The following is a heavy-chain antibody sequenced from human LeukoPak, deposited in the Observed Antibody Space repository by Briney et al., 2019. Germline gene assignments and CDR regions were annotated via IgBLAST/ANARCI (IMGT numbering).Heavy chain of an antibody. J-gene: IGHJ5*02. D-gene: IGHD2-15*01. V-gene: IGHV4-61*01. CDR3: ARAVVVVAATFWFDP. CDR2: IYYSGST. Sequence: SETLSLTCTVSGGSVSSGSYYWSWIRQPPGKGLEWIGYIYYSGSTNYNPSLKSRVTISVDTSKNQFSLKLSSETAADTAVYYCARAVVVVAATFWFDPWGQGTLVTVSS. CDR1: GGSVSSGSYY.